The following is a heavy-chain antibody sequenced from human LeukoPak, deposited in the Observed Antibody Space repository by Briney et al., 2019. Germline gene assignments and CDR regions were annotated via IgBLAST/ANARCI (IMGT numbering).Heavy chain of an antibody. CDR1: GFTFNIYA. J-gene: IGHJ4*02. V-gene: IGHV3-30-3*01. D-gene: IGHD6-19*01. Sequence: GGSLRLSCAASGFTFNIYAMHWVRQAPGKGLEWVAVISKDGNIEYYADSAKGRFTISRDNSKNTLYLQINSLKLEDTAVYYCARVIITGWSFDSWGQGTLVTVSS. CDR3: ARVIITGWSFDS. CDR2: ISKDGNIE.